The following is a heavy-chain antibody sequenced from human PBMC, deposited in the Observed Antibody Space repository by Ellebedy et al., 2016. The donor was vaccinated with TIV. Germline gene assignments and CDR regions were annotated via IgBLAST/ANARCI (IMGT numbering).Heavy chain of an antibody. CDR3: ARHARIAVAGTINY. V-gene: IGHV4-39*01. D-gene: IGHD6-19*01. J-gene: IGHJ4*02. Sequence: GSLRLSCTVSGGSISSYYWGWIRQPPGKGLEWIGSIYYSGSTYYNPSLKSRVTISVDTSKNQFSLKLSSVTAADTAVYYCARHARIAVAGTINYWGQGTLVTVSS. CDR2: IYYSGST. CDR1: GGSISSYY.